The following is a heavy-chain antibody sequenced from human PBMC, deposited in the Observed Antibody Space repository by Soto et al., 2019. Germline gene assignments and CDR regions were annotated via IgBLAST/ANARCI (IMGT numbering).Heavy chain of an antibody. CDR2: IKNSAGGGAT. Sequence: EVQLVESAGGLVKPGGSLRLSCVASGFSFNEAWMNWVRQAPGEGLEWVGRIKNSAGGGATDYAAPVQGRFTSSRDDSKNALYLHMNSLRTEDTSIYYCTTGSVEGIWGQGTTVTVSS. D-gene: IGHD2-15*01. V-gene: IGHV3-15*07. CDR1: GFSFNEAW. J-gene: IGHJ6*02. CDR3: TTGSVEGI.